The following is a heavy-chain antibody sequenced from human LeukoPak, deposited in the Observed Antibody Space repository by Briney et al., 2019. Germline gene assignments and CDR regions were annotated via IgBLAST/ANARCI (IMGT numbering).Heavy chain of an antibody. V-gene: IGHV3-74*01. J-gene: IGHJ4*02. CDR3: ARDLLHYDFWSGYDY. Sequence: QPGGSLRLSCAASGFTFSSYWMHWVRQAPGKGLVWVSRINSDGSSTSYADSVKGRFTISRDNAKNTLYLQMNSLRAEDTAVYYCARDLLHYDFWSGYDYWGQGTLVTVSS. CDR2: INSDGSST. D-gene: IGHD3-3*01. CDR1: GFTFSSYW.